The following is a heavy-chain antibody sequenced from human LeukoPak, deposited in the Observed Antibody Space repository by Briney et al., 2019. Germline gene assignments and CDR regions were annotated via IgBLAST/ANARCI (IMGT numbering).Heavy chain of an antibody. J-gene: IGHJ5*02. CDR1: GYTFTSYY. D-gene: IGHD3-22*01. V-gene: IGHV1-46*01. CDR2: INPSGGRT. CDR3: ARGAHVRMYDSNHNCFDP. Sequence: ASVKVSCKASGYTFTSYYIYWMRQAHGHGLDWMGIINPSGGRTNYAHKFPGRVTMTRDMSTSTVYMELSSLRSEDTAVYYCARGAHVRMYDSNHNCFDPWGQGTLVTVSS.